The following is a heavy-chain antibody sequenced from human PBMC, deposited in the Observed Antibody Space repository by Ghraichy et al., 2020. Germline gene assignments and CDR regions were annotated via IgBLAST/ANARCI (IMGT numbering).Heavy chain of an antibody. CDR3: ARQTEGFGVGADGAFDI. Sequence: SETLSLTCSVSGDSINSGAYYWTWVRQHPGKGLEWIGNIYYSGSSNYNPSLKRRVTTSLDTSKNQFSLSLRSVTAADTAVYYCARQTEGFGVGADGAFDIWGQGTMVTVSS. D-gene: IGHD3-3*01. CDR1: GDSINSGAYY. V-gene: IGHV4-31*03. J-gene: IGHJ3*02. CDR2: IYYSGSS.